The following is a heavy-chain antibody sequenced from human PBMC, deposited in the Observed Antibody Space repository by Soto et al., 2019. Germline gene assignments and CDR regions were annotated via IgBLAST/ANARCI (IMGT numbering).Heavy chain of an antibody. CDR3: ATNIVVVPAATGKLDY. V-gene: IGHV3-30*03. Sequence: QVQLVESGGGMVQPGRSLRLSCAASGFTFSSYGMHWVRQAPGKGLEWVAVISYDGSNKYYADSEKGRFTISRDNSKNTLYLQMNSLRAEDTAVYYCATNIVVVPAATGKLDYWGQGTLVTVSS. CDR2: ISYDGSNK. J-gene: IGHJ4*02. CDR1: GFTFSSYG. D-gene: IGHD2-2*01.